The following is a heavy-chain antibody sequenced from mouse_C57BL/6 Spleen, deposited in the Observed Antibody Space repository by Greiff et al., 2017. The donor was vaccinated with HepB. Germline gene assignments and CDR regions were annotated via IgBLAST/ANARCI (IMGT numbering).Heavy chain of an antibody. Sequence: QVHVKQPGAELVKPGASVKLSCKASGYTFTSYWMQWVKQRPGQGLEWIGEIDPSDSYTNYNQKFKGKATLTVDTSSSTAYMQLSSLTSEDSAVYYCARSGHYFDYWGQGTTLTVSS. J-gene: IGHJ2*01. CDR1: GYTFTSYW. V-gene: IGHV1-50*01. CDR2: IDPSDSYT. CDR3: ARSGHYFDY. D-gene: IGHD3-1*01.